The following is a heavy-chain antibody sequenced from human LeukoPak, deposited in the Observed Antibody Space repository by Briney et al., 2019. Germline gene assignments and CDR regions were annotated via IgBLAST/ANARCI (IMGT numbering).Heavy chain of an antibody. Sequence: PSETLSLTCTVSGGSISSGSYYWSWIRQPAGKGLEWIGRIYTSGSTNYNPSLKSRVTISVDTSKNQFSLKLSSVTAADTAVYYCARDLGPDCSSTSCYVLDYWSQGTLVTVSS. D-gene: IGHD2-2*01. CDR3: ARDLGPDCSSTSCYVLDY. CDR1: GGSISSGSYY. J-gene: IGHJ4*02. CDR2: IYTSGST. V-gene: IGHV4-61*02.